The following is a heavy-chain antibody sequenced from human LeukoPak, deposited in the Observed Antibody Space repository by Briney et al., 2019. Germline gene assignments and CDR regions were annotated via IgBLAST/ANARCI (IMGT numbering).Heavy chain of an antibody. CDR1: GFTFNSYS. V-gene: IGHV3-64D*09. CDR3: VKDRPTWIQPGGTYYFDY. CDR2: ISGTGGST. Sequence: GGSLRLSCSASGFTFNSYSMHWVRQAPGKGLEYVSAISGTGGSTYYADSVKGRFTISRDNSKNTLYLQMSSLRADDTAVYYCVKDRPTWIQPGGTYYFDYWGQRTLVTVSS. J-gene: IGHJ4*02. D-gene: IGHD5-18*01.